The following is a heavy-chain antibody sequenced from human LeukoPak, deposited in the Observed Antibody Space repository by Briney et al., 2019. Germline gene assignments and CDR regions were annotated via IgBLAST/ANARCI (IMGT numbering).Heavy chain of an antibody. CDR3: TKTTVTTCFDY. Sequence: GGSLRLSCAASGFTFSSYSMNWVRQAPGKGLEWVSSISSSSSYIYYADSVKGRFTISRDNAKNSLYLQMNSLRAEDTAVYYCTKTTVTTCFDYWGQGTLVTVSS. V-gene: IGHV3-21*01. CDR1: GFTFSSYS. CDR2: ISSSSSYI. D-gene: IGHD4-17*01. J-gene: IGHJ4*02.